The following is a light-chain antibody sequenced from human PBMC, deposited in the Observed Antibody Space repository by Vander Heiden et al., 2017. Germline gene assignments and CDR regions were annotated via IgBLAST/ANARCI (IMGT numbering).Light chain of an antibody. V-gene: IGKV2D-29*01. J-gene: IGKJ1*01. CDR3: MQSLQLPWT. CDR1: QSFLESGGKTY. Sequence: DSVLTQTPLPLSVTPGQPASISCKSSQSFLESGGKTYLGWYVQKPGQPPQLLIYEVSSRFSGVPDRFSGSGSGTEFTRKISRVESEDVGVYYCMQSLQLPWTFGQGTKVEIK. CDR2: EVS.